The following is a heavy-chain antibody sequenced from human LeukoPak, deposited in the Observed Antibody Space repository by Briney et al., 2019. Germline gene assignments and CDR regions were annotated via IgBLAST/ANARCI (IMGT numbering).Heavy chain of an antibody. CDR3: ARGSPVASGRYSIYSS. D-gene: IGHD3-10*01. CDR2: IYGDGTT. J-gene: IGHJ5*02. V-gene: IGHV3-53*01. Sequence: SGGSLRLSCAASGFTVRNYCMSWVRQAPGKGLEWVAVIYGDGTTYYADSVKGRFTISSDTLKNTLSLQMDSLRAADTAMYYCARGSPVASGRYSIYSSWGQGTLVTVSP. CDR1: GFTVRNYC.